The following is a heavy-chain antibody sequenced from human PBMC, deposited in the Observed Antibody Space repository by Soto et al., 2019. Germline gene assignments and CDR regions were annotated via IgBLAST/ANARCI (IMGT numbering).Heavy chain of an antibody. D-gene: IGHD6-19*01. CDR1: GYTFTSDV. CDR3: ARSEWLVRVPPNAHFGY. CDR2: ISAYNGNT. J-gene: IGHJ4*02. Sequence: GASVNSYVNASGYTFTSDVISWVRQAPGQVLDCIGWISAYNGNTNYAQNLQGRVTMTTDTSTSKAYMELRILRSDDTAVYYCARSEWLVRVPPNAHFGYWGQGTLVTVSS. V-gene: IGHV1-18*01.